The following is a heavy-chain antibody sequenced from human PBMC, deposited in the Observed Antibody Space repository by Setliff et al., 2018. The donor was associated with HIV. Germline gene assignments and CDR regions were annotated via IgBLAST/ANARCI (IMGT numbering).Heavy chain of an antibody. CDR1: GYTFTNYY. CDR2: INPSNGDI. V-gene: IGHV1-2*02. D-gene: IGHD2-2*01. J-gene: IGHJ5*02. Sequence: ASVKVSCKASGYTFTNYYIHWVRQAPGQGLEWMGWINPSNGDIEYAQKFQGRVTMTRVTSTSTAYTELRSLRSDDTAVYYCARDVPTYCSSINCYDTMNQNWFDPWGQGTLVTVS. CDR3: ARDVPTYCSSINCYDTMNQNWFDP.